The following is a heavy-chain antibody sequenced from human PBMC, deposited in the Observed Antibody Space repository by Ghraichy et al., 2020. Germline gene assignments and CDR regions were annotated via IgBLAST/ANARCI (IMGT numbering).Heavy chain of an antibody. D-gene: IGHD6-19*01. CDR2: ISAYNGNT. CDR1: GYTFTSYG. J-gene: IGHJ5*02. CDR3: ARDSPGDSSGWYSYT. Sequence: ASVKVSCKASGYTFTSYGISWVRQAPGQGLEWMGWISAYNGNTNYAQKLQGRVTMTTDTSTSTAYMELRSLRSDDTAVYYCARDSPGDSSGWYSYTWGQGTLVTVSS. V-gene: IGHV1-18*01.